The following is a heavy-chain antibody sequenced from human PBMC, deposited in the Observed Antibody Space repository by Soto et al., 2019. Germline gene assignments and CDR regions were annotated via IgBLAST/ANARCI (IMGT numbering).Heavy chain of an antibody. CDR3: ARDGITIFGVVTQHWFDP. CDR2: IIPILGIA. Sequence: SVKVSCKASGGTFSSYTISWVRQAPGQGLEWMGRIIPILGIANYAQKFQGRVTITADKSTSTAYMELSSLRSEDTAVYYCARDGITIFGVVTQHWFDPWGQGTLVTVSS. D-gene: IGHD3-3*01. CDR1: GGTFSSYT. V-gene: IGHV1-69*04. J-gene: IGHJ5*02.